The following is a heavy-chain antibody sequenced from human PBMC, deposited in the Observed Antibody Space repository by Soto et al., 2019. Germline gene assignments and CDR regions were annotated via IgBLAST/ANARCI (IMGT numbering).Heavy chain of an antibody. V-gene: IGHV3-11*01. CDR3: ASSPVTFSWFDP. CDR1: GFTFSDYY. J-gene: IGHJ5*02. CDR2: ISSSGSTI. Sequence: QVQLVESGGGLVKPGGSLRLSCAASGFTFSDYYMSWIRQAPGKGLEWVSYISSSGSTIDYADSVKGRFTISRDNAKNSLYLQMNSLRAEDTAGYYCASSPVTFSWFDPWGQGTLVTVSS.